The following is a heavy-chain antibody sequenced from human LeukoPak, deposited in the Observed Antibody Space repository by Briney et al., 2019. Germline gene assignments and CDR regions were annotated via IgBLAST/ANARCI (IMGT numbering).Heavy chain of an antibody. V-gene: IGHV1-69*04. CDR2: IIPILGIA. CDR1: GGTFSSYA. CDR3: ARLTVAGYFDY. J-gene: IGHJ4*02. Sequence: SVKVSCKSSGGTFSSYAISWVRQAPGQGLEWMGRIIPILGIANYAQKFQGRVTITADKSTSTAYMELSSLRSEDTAVYYCARLTVAGYFDYWGQGTLVTVSS. D-gene: IGHD6-19*01.